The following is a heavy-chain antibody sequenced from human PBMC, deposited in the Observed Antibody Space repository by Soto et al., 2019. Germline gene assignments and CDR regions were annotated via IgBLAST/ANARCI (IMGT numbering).Heavy chain of an antibody. CDR1: GGSLSGYY. CDR2: IHHSGST. Sequence: QVQLQQWSAGLLKPSETLSLISAVYGGSLSGYYWSWIRQPPGKGLEWIGEIHHSGSTKYNPSLKSRVIISVDTSKNQFSLKLSSVNAADTAVYYCARHFGRAFDIWGQGTMVTVSS. V-gene: IGHV4-34*01. CDR3: ARHFGRAFDI. D-gene: IGHD3-10*01. J-gene: IGHJ3*02.